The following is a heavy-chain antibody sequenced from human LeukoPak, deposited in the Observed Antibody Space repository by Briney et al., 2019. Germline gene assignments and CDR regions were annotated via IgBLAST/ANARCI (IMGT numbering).Heavy chain of an antibody. CDR3: VFEGRADAFDI. CDR1: GFTLSSYG. J-gene: IGHJ3*02. V-gene: IGHV3-30*02. CDR2: IWYDGSNK. D-gene: IGHD3-10*01. Sequence: GGSLRLSCAASGFTLSSYGMHWVRQAPGKGLEWVAVIWYDGSNKYYADSVKGRFTISRDNSKNTLYLQMNSLGAEDTAVYYCVFEGRADAFDIWGQGTMVTVSS.